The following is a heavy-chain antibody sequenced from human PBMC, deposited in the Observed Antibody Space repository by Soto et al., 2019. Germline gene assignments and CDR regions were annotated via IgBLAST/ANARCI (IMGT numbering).Heavy chain of an antibody. V-gene: IGHV3-74*01. D-gene: IGHD2-2*01. CDR2: INSDGSST. CDR3: ARPFLPAAIDYGMDV. J-gene: IGHJ6*02. Sequence: GGSLRLSCAASGFTFSSYWMHWVRQAPGKGLVWVSRINSDGSSTSYADSVKGRFTISRDNAKNTLYLQMNSLRAEDTAVYYCARPFLPAAIDYGMDVWGQGTTVTVSS. CDR1: GFTFSSYW.